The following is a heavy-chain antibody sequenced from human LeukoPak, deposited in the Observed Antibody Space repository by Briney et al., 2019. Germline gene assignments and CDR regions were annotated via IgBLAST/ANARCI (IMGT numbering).Heavy chain of an antibody. CDR3: ANTIPYYDSSGYWN. CDR1: GGTFSSYA. J-gene: IGHJ4*02. CDR2: IIPILGIA. Sequence: SVKVSCKASGGTFSSYAVSWVRQAPGQGLEWMGRIIPILGIANYAQKFQGRVTITADKSTSTAYMELSSLRSEDTAVYYCANTIPYYDSSGYWNWGQGTLVTVSS. D-gene: IGHD3-22*01. V-gene: IGHV1-69*04.